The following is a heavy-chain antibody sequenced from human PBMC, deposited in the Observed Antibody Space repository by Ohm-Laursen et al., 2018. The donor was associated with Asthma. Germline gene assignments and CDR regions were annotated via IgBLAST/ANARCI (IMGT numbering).Heavy chain of an antibody. CDR3: ARDSHYDYVWGSYRFDY. D-gene: IGHD3-16*02. CDR2: ISYDGSNK. V-gene: IGHV3-30*03. J-gene: IGHJ4*02. Sequence: SLRLSCAASGFTFSSYGMHWVRQAPAKGLAWVAGISYDGSNKYYADSVKGRFTISRDNSKNTLYLQMNSLRAEDTAVYYCARDSHYDYVWGSYRFDYWGQGTLVTVSS. CDR1: GFTFSSYG.